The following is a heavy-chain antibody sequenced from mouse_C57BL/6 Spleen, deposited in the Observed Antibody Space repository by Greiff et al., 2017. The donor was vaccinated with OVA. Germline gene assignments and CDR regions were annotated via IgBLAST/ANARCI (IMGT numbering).Heavy chain of an antibody. J-gene: IGHJ4*01. Sequence: EVQLMESGGGLVKPGGSLKLSCAASGFTFSSYAMSWVRQTPEKRLEWVATISDGGSYTYYPDNVKGRFTISRDNAKNNLYLQMSHLKSEDTAMYYCARDRSGAMDYWGQGTSGTVSS. CDR2: ISDGGSYT. D-gene: IGHD3-1*01. CDR1: GFTFSSYA. CDR3: ARDRSGAMDY. V-gene: IGHV5-4*01.